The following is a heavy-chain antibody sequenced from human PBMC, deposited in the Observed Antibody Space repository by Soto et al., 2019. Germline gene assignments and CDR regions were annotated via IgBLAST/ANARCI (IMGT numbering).Heavy chain of an antibody. J-gene: IGHJ4*02. CDR1: GYTFTIYY. D-gene: IGHD4-4*01. V-gene: IGHV1-46*01. CDR2: INPNDGDT. CDR3: ARDPEGFVTTTQPFDY. Sequence: ASVKVSCKASGYTFTIYYMHWVRQAPGQGLEWMGRINPNDGDTNYAQKLQGRVTMTTDTSTSTAYMELRSLRSDDTAVYYCARDPEGFVTTTQPFDYWGQGTLVTVSS.